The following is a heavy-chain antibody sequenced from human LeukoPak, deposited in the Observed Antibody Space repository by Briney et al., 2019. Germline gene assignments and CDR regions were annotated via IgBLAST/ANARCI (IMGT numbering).Heavy chain of an antibody. Sequence: LAGRSLRLSCAASGFTFSTYGMHWVRQAPGKGLEWVAVISYDGRNKYYADSVKGRFTISRDNSKNTLSPQMNSLRPEDTAVYYCARVSRGSYHFEYWGQGALVTVSS. D-gene: IGHD1-26*01. CDR2: ISYDGRNK. V-gene: IGHV3-30*03. J-gene: IGHJ4*02. CDR3: ARVSRGSYHFEY. CDR1: GFTFSTYG.